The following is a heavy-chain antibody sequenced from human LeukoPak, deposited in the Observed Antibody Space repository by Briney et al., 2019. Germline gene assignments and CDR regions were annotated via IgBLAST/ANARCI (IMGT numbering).Heavy chain of an antibody. CDR1: GITFDYHA. J-gene: IGHJ5*02. CDR3: ARGVWDRGGNNWFDP. D-gene: IGHD1-26*01. Sequence: GGSLRLSCVVSGITFDYHALSWVRQAPGKGLEWVSGINGVGDRADYADSVRGRFIISRDISKNTLYLQMYSLRADDTAVYYCARGVWDRGGNNWFDPWGQGTLVIVSS. V-gene: IGHV3-23*01. CDR2: INGVGDRA.